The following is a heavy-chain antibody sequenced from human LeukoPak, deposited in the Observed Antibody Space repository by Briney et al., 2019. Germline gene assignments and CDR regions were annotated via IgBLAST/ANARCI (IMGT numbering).Heavy chain of an antibody. CDR2: IYYSGST. J-gene: IGHJ5*02. CDR1: GGSISSHY. D-gene: IGHD5-24*01. V-gene: IGHV4-59*11. Sequence: SETLSLTCTVSGGSISSHYWSWIRQPPGKGLEWIGYIYYSGSTNYNPSLKSRVTISVDTSKNQFPLKLSSVTAADTAVYYCARVRDKGWFDPWGQGTLVTVSS. CDR3: ARVRDKGWFDP.